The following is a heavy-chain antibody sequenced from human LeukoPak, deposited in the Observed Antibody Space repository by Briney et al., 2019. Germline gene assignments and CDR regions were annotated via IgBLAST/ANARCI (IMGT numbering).Heavy chain of an antibody. V-gene: IGHV4-39*07. D-gene: IGHD3-10*01. J-gene: IGHJ5*02. CDR3: ARLITPTSGSNWFDP. Sequence: SETLSLTCTVSGVSISSGGYYWSWIRQPPGKGLEWIGEITHSGTTNYNPSLESRLTISIDTSKNQFSLKLSSVTAADTAVYYCARLITPTSGSNWFDPWGQGTLVTVSS. CDR2: ITHSGTT. CDR1: GVSISSGGYY.